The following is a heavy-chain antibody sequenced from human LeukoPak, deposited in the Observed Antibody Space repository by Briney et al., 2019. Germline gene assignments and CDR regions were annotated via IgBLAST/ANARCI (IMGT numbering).Heavy chain of an antibody. D-gene: IGHD1-1*01. V-gene: IGHV4-4*08. CDR1: GGSISSYY. J-gene: IGHJ3*02. Sequence: SVTLSLTFAVSGGSISSYYWSWIRQPPGKGLEWIGYIYYSGSTNYNPSLKSRVTISVDTSKNQFSLKLSSVTAADTAVYYCARDRIYKGKLERRGEHAFDIWGQGTMVTVSS. CDR3: ARDRIYKGKLERRGEHAFDI. CDR2: IYYSGST.